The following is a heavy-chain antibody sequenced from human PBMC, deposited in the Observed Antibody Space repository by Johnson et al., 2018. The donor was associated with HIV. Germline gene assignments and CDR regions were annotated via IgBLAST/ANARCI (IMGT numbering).Heavy chain of an antibody. V-gene: IGHV3-66*01. D-gene: IGHD3-9*01. J-gene: IGHJ3*02. Sequence: VQLVESGGGLVQPGGSLRLSCAASGFTFSSYWMSWVRQAPGKGLEWVSVLFSGGSTYYAASVKGRFTIARDNSKNTLYMQMNSLRAEDTAVYYCAKGKTWFDALDIWDQGSMVTVSS. CDR3: AKGKTWFDALDI. CDR1: GFTFSSYW. CDR2: LFSGGST.